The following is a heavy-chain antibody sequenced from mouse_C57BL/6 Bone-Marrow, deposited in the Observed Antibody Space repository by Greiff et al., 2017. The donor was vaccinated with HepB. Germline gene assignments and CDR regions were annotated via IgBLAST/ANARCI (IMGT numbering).Heavy chain of an antibody. CDR3: ARETAQAPYYAMDY. CDR1: GYTFTSYW. V-gene: IGHV1-64*01. J-gene: IGHJ4*01. D-gene: IGHD3-2*02. CDR2: IHPNSGST. Sequence: QVQLQQPGAELVKPGASVKLSCKASGYTFTSYWMHWVKQRPGQGLEWIGMIHPNSGSTNYNEKFKSKATLTVDKSSSTAYMQLSSLTSEDSAVYYCARETAQAPYYAMDYWGQGTSVTVSS.